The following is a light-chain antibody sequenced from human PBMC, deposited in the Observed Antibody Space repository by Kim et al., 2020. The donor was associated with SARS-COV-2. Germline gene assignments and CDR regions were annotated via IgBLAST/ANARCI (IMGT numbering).Light chain of an antibody. V-gene: IGKV3-11*01. CDR3: QSHGSWPPALA. CDR1: KSVYRY. J-gene: IGKJ4*01. CDR2: DAC. Sequence: PVTSACPSCRTSKSVYRYLAWYQQQPGQAPKLIIYDACIRATGIADRFSGSESGTAFTLTIGGLEPRDFAIYYCQSHGSWPPALAFGGGTKVDIK.